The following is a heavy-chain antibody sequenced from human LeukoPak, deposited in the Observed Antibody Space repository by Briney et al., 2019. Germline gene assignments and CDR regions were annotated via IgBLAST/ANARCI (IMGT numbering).Heavy chain of an antibody. D-gene: IGHD3-9*01. J-gene: IGHJ4*01. Sequence: SETLSLTCSVSGGSISSGGYYWTWIRQHPGKGLEWIGYIHYTGSTYYNASVKSRVTISADTSKNHFSLKVTSVTAADTAVYYCARGARFEGWTSGYFDYWGHGTLVTFSS. CDR2: IHYTGST. CDR1: GGSISSGGYY. V-gene: IGHV4-31*03. CDR3: ARGARFEGWTSGYFDY.